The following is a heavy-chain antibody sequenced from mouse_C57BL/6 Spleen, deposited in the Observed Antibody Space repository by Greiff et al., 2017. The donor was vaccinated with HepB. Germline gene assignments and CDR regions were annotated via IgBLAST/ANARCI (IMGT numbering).Heavy chain of an antibody. V-gene: IGHV1-50*01. Sequence: QVQLQQPGAELVKPGASVKLSCKASGYTFTSYWMQWVKQRPGQGLEWIGEIDPSDSYTNYNQKFKGKATLTVDTSSSTAYMQLSSLTSEDSAVYYCARIGYDYVYAMDYWGHGTSVTVSS. CDR1: GYTFTSYW. CDR2: IDPSDSYT. J-gene: IGHJ4*01. D-gene: IGHD2-4*01. CDR3: ARIGYDYVYAMDY.